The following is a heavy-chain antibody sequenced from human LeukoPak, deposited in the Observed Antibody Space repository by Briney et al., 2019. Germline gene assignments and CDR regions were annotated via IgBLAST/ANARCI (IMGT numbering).Heavy chain of an antibody. V-gene: IGHV1-2*02. CDR3: ARAAQIVLMVYSEYYFDY. CDR1: GYTFTGYY. Sequence: ASVKVSCKASGYTFTGYYMHWVRQAPGQGLEWMGWINPNSGGTNYAQKFQGRVTITADKSTSTAYMELSSLRSEDTAVYYCARAAQIVLMVYSEYYFDYWGQGTLVTVSS. D-gene: IGHD2-8*01. J-gene: IGHJ4*02. CDR2: INPNSGGT.